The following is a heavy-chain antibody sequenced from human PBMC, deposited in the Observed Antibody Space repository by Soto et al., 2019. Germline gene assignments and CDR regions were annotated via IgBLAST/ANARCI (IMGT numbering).Heavy chain of an antibody. CDR3: ARDHGGSTWFVGVYYFFGMDV. J-gene: IGHJ6*02. CDR1: GFICSDYT. D-gene: IGHD6-13*01. V-gene: IGHV3-48*02. CDR2: ISSSGDAI. Sequence: EVQLVESGGDLVQPGGSLRLSCAASGFICSDYTMTWVRQAPGRGLEFVSHISSSGDAIFYAESVKGRFTVSRDNAKNSLYPQMNSLRDDDTAVYFCARDHGGSTWFVGVYYFFGMDVCGQGTAVTVSS.